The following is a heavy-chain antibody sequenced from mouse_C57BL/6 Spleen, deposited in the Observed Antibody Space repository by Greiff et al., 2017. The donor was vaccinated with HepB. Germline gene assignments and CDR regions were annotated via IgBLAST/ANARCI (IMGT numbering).Heavy chain of an antibody. CDR1: GYAFSSSW. CDR3: ARLVSPHWYFDV. D-gene: IGHD1-1*02. CDR2: IYPGDGDT. V-gene: IGHV1-82*01. Sequence: QVQLQQSGPELVKPGASVKISCKASGYAFSSSWMNWVKQRPGKGLEWIGRIYPGDGDTNYNGKFKGKATLTADKSSSTAYMQLSSLTSEDSAVYFCARLVSPHWYFDVWGTGTTVTVSS. J-gene: IGHJ1*03.